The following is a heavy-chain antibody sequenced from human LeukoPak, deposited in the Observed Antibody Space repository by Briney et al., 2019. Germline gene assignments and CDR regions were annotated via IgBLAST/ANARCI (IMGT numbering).Heavy chain of an antibody. CDR3: AFGYSYGHDAFDI. Sequence: PGGSLRLSCAASGFTLSSYSMHWVRQAPGKGLEWVAVISYDGDIKDYADSVKGRFTVSRDNSKNTLYLQMNSLRPQDTAVYYCAFGYSYGHDAFDIWGQGTMVTVSS. J-gene: IGHJ3*02. D-gene: IGHD5-18*01. V-gene: IGHV3-30*03. CDR1: GFTLSSYS. CDR2: ISYDGDIK.